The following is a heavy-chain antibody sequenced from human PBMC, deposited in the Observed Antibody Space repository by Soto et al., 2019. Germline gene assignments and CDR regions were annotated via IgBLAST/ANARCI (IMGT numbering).Heavy chain of an antibody. V-gene: IGHV3-30-3*01. CDR2: ISYDGSNK. Sequence: GGSLRLSCAASGFTFSSYAMHWVRQAPGKGLEWVAVISYDGSNKYYADSVKGRFTISRDNSKNTLYLQMNSLRAEDTAVYYCARGYLEMATITGYWGQGTLVTVSS. J-gene: IGHJ4*02. D-gene: IGHD5-12*01. CDR3: ARGYLEMATITGY. CDR1: GFTFSSYA.